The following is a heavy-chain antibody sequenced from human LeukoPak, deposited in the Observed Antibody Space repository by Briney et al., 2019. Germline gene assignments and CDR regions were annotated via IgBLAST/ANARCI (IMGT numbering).Heavy chain of an antibody. Sequence: GGSLRLSCAASGFTFSDYYMSWIRQAPGKGLEGVSYISSSGSTIYYADSVKGRFTISRDNAKNSLYLQMNSLRAEDTAVYYCARPSTVTAPFDYWGQGTLVTVSS. J-gene: IGHJ4*02. V-gene: IGHV3-11*01. D-gene: IGHD2-21*02. CDR1: GFTFSDYY. CDR3: ARPSTVTAPFDY. CDR2: ISSSGSTI.